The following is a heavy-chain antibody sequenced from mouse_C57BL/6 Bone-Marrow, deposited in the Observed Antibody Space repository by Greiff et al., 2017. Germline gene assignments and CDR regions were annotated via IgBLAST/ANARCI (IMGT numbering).Heavy chain of an antibody. CDR1: GFTFSSYG. J-gene: IGHJ1*03. CDR2: ISSGGSYT. CDR3: ASHDGYFYWYFDV. V-gene: IGHV5-6*01. Sequence: EVKLMESGGDLVKPGGSLKLSCAASGFTFSSYGMSLVRQTPDKRLEWVATISSGGSYTYYPDSVKGRFTISRDNAKNTLYLQMSSLKSEDTAMYYCASHDGYFYWYFDVWGTGTTVTVSS. D-gene: IGHD2-3*01.